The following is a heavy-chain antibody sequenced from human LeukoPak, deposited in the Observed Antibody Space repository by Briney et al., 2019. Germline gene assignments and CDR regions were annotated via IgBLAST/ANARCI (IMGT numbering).Heavy chain of an antibody. CDR3: AGAKYYYDSSGYCD. CDR2: INWNGGST. CDR1: GFTFDDYG. Sequence: GGSLRLSCAASGFTFDDYGMSWVRQAPGKGLAWVSGINWNGGSTRYADSVKGRFTISRDNAKNSLYLQTNSLRAEHTALYYCAGAKYYYDSSGYCDCGQGTLVTVST. D-gene: IGHD3-22*01. V-gene: IGHV3-20*04. J-gene: IGHJ4*02.